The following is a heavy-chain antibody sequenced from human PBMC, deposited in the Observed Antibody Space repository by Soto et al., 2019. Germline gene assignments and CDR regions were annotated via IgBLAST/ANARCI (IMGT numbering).Heavy chain of an antibody. CDR3: ATDANEYLWAYHFDF. CDR2: ISHDGSND. Sequence: SGGSLRLSCAASGFSFSSYGMHWVRQAPAKGLEWVAFISHDGSNDYYADSVKGRYTISRDNAKNTVYLQMNSLRVEDTAVYYCATDANEYLWAYHFDFWGQGTLVTVSS. J-gene: IGHJ4*02. CDR1: GFSFSSYG. D-gene: IGHD3-16*01. V-gene: IGHV3-30*03.